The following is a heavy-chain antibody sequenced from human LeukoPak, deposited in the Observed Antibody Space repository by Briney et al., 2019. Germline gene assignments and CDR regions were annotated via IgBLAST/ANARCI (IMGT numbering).Heavy chain of an antibody. CDR2: IFHSGSI. Sequence: PSETLSLTCNVSGASISGFYWSWIRQPPGKPLEWIGYIFHSGSINYNPSLKSRVTISVDTSKNQFSLHLSSVTAADTAVYYWAGNVRRIAPLYWGQGTLVTVSS. D-gene: IGHD2-21*01. CDR1: GASISGFY. V-gene: IGHV4-59*01. J-gene: IGHJ4*02. CDR3: AGNVRRIAPLY.